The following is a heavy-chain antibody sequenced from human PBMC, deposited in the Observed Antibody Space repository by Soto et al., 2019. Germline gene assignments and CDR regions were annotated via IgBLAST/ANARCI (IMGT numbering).Heavy chain of an antibody. Sequence: ASVKVSCKASGYTFTGYYMHWVRQAPGQGLEWMGWINPNSGGTNYAQRFQGRVTMTRDTSISTAYMELSGLRSDDTAVYYCARDRNYYDSSGYYYYWGQGTLVTVSS. CDR2: INPNSGGT. V-gene: IGHV1-2*02. D-gene: IGHD3-22*01. CDR1: GYTFTGYY. J-gene: IGHJ4*02. CDR3: ARDRNYYDSSGYYYY.